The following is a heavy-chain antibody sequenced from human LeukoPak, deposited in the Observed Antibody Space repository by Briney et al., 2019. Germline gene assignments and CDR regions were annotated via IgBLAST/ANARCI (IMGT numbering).Heavy chain of an antibody. J-gene: IGHJ4*02. CDR1: GFTFSDYY. CDR2: ISSSGSTI. CDR3: AKGPVNVLRFFPHY. V-gene: IGHV3-11*01. D-gene: IGHD3-3*01. Sequence: GGSLRLSCAASGFTFSDYYMSWIRQAPGKGLEWVSYISSSGSTIYYADSVKGRFTISRDNSKNTLYLQMNSLRAEDTAVYYCAKGPVNVLRFFPHYWGQGTLVTVSS.